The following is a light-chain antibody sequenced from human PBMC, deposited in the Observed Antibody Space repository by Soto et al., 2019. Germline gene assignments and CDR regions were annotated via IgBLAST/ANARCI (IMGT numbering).Light chain of an antibody. CDR3: QQSDSSSWT. CDR2: GAS. V-gene: IGKV3-20*01. Sequence: EIVLTQSPGTLSLSPGEGATLSCRASQSLSSSYLSWYQQQPGPAPRLLIYGASSRATGIPDRFSGSVSGTDFTLPIIRLEPEDFAVYYCQQSDSSSWTFGQGTKVEIK. CDR1: QSLSSSY. J-gene: IGKJ1*01.